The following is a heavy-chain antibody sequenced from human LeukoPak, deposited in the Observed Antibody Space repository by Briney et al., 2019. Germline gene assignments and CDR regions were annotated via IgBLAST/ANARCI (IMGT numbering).Heavy chain of an antibody. D-gene: IGHD3-3*01. Sequence: SETLSLTCTVSGGSISGGSYSWSWIRQPAGKGLVYIGRIHTSGSTNYNPSLKSRVTISVDTSKNQFSLKLSSVTAADTAVYYCARRQFSFYYYMDVWGKGTTVTVSS. J-gene: IGHJ6*03. CDR1: GGSISGGSYS. V-gene: IGHV4-61*02. CDR3: ARRQFSFYYYMDV. CDR2: IHTSGST.